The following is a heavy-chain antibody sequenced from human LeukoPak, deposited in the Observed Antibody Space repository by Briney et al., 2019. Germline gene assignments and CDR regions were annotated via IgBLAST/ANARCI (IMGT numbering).Heavy chain of an antibody. J-gene: IGHJ4*02. CDR3: ANHRAARPSYYFDY. Sequence: GGSLRLSCAASGFTFSSYAMSWVRQAPGKGLEWVSAISGSGGNTYYADSVKGRFTISRDNSKNTLYLQMNSLRAEDTAVYYCANHRAARPSYYFDYWGQGTLVTVSS. D-gene: IGHD6-6*01. CDR2: ISGSGGNT. CDR1: GFTFSSYA. V-gene: IGHV3-23*01.